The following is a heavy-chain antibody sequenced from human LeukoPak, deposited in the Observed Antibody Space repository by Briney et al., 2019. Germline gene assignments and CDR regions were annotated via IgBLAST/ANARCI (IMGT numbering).Heavy chain of an antibody. CDR2: TYYSGST. D-gene: IGHD2-2*01. CDR3: ARADCSSTSCGLDP. V-gene: IGHV4-30-4*01. J-gene: IGHJ5*02. Sequence: SQTLSLTCTVSGGSISSGDYYWSWIRQPPGKGLEWIGYTYYSGSTYYNPSLKSRVTISVDTSKNQFSLKLSSVTAADTAVYYCARADCSSTSCGLDPWGQGTLVTVSS. CDR1: GGSISSGDYY.